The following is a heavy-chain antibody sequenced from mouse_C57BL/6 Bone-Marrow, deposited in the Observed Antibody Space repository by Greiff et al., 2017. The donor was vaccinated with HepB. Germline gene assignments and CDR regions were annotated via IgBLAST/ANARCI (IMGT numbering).Heavy chain of an antibody. Sequence: EVQLVESGGGLGQSKGSWKHRCAASGITFNTYAMHWVRQSPGKGLEWVARIRSKSSNYATYYADSVKDRFTISRDDSQSMLYLQMNNLKTEETVMYYCVGERVLWSFPVWRTSTTAPAFS. CDR1: GITFNTYA. D-gene: IGHD1-1*01. V-gene: IGHV10-3*01. J-gene: IGHJ1*03. CDR2: IRSKSSNYAT. CDR3: VGERVLWSFPV.